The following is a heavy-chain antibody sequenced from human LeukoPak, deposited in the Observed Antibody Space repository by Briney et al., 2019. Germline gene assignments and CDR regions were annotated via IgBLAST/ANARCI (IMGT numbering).Heavy chain of an antibody. J-gene: IGHJ1*01. V-gene: IGHV4-61*01. CDR1: GGSISSGTYY. D-gene: IGHD1-26*01. Sequence: PSETLSLTCTVSGGSISSGTYYWSWIRQPPGKGLEWIGYIYYSGSTNYNPSLKSRVTISVDTSKNQFSLKLSSVTAADTAVYYCARDVVGATADWGQGTLVTVSS. CDR3: ARDVVGATAD. CDR2: IYYSGST.